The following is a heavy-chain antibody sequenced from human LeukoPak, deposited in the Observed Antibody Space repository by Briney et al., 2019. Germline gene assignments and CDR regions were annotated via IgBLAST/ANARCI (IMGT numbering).Heavy chain of an antibody. CDR2: IKKDGSMK. CDR3: AKDSSMSDC. Sequence: PGGSLRLSCEVSGFTLRNYWMSWVRQAPGKGLEWVANIKKDGSMKYYADSVKGRVTVSRDNSKNTLYLQMNSLRAEDTAVYYCAKDSSMSDCWGQGTLVTVSS. CDR1: GFTLRNYW. V-gene: IGHV3-7*01. J-gene: IGHJ4*02. D-gene: IGHD6-13*01.